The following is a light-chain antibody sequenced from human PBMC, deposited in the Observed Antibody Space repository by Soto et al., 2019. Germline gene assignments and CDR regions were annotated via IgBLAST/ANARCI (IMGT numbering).Light chain of an antibody. V-gene: IGKV1-12*01. J-gene: IGKJ3*01. Sequence: DIQMTQSPSSVSASVGDRVTITCRAGQGIGIRLNWYQQRPGEAPKLLIYDASTLQSGVPSRFSGSRSGTDFTLTISSLQPEDSTTYYCQQGNSFPLTFGPGTKVEIE. CDR3: QQGNSFPLT. CDR1: QGIGIR. CDR2: DAS.